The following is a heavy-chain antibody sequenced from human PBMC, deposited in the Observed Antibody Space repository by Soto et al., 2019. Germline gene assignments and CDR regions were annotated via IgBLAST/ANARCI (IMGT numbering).Heavy chain of an antibody. Sequence: WGSLRLSCAASGFTFSSFWMAWVRQAPGKGLEWVSAISGTGETTYYADSVKGRFAISRDNSKKTLYLHMNSLRAEDTAVYSCATPAPSFDRYLGKWGQEPLGNASS. CDR3: ATPAPSFDRYLGK. J-gene: IGHJ4*02. CDR2: ISGTGETT. D-gene: IGHD3-16*01. V-gene: IGHV3-23*01. CDR1: GFTFSSFW.